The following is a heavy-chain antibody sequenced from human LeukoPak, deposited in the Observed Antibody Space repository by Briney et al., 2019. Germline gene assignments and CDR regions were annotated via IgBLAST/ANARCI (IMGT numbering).Heavy chain of an antibody. CDR2: ISGSGGST. CDR3: ARGGILTGYPSSGKTYYYYYMDV. D-gene: IGHD3-9*01. CDR1: GFTFSSYA. J-gene: IGHJ6*03. V-gene: IGHV3-23*01. Sequence: GGSLRLSCAASGFTFSSYAMSWVRQAPGKGLEWVSSISGSGGSTYYADSVKGRFTISRDNSKTTLYLQMNSLRAEDTAVYYCARGGILTGYPSSGKTYYYYYMDVWGKGTTVTISS.